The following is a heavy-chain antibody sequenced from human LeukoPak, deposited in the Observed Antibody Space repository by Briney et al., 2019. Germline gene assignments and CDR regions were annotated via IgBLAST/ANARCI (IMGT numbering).Heavy chain of an antibody. Sequence: ASVKVSCKVSGYTLTELSMHWVRQAPGKGLEWMGGFDPEDGETIYAQKFQGRVTMTEDTSTDTAYVELSSLRSEDTAVYYSATTYDYVWGSYRVKRYYFDYWGQGTLVTVSS. CDR3: ATTYDYVWGSYRVKRYYFDY. CDR1: GYTLTELS. CDR2: FDPEDGET. V-gene: IGHV1-24*01. D-gene: IGHD3-16*01. J-gene: IGHJ4*02.